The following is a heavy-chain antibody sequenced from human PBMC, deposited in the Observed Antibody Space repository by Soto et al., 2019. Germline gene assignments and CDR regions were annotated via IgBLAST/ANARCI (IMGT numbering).Heavy chain of an antibody. Sequence: PVGSLRRSCLASGFGFSGYSMHWVRQAPGKGLDWVAVIKHDGSEIYYADSVKGRFTISKADSKNTLHLQMNALRVDDTALYYCVRVGWGYSYGNGMDGWGQETTVTVSS. V-gene: IGHV3-30-3*01. CDR2: IKHDGSEI. CDR1: GFGFSGYS. D-gene: IGHD5-18*01. J-gene: IGHJ6*02. CDR3: VRVGWGYSYGNGMDG.